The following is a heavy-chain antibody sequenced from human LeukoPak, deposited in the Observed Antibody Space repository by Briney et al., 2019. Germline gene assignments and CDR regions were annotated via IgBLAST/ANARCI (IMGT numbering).Heavy chain of an antibody. CDR1: GVSISSGSYY. J-gene: IGHJ6*02. CDR3: ASDIVGATWRYYYYGMDV. Sequence: SQTLSLTCTVSGVSISSGSYYWSWIRQPAGKGLEWIGRIYTSGSTNYNPSLKSRVTLSVDTSKNQFSLKLSSVTAADTAVYYCASDIVGATWRYYYYGMDVWGQGTTVTVSS. V-gene: IGHV4-61*02. D-gene: IGHD1-26*01. CDR2: IYTSGST.